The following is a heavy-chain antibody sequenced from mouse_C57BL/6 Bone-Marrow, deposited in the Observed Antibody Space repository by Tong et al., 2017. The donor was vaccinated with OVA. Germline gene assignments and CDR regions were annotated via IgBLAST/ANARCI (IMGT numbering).Heavy chain of an antibody. D-gene: IGHD2-4*01. CDR2: ISSGSSTI. CDR3: TRDYDYDSDY. V-gene: IGHV5-17*01. J-gene: IGHJ2*01. Sequence: EVQLQESGGGLVKPGGSLKLSCAASGFTFSDYGMHWVRQAPEKGLEWVAYISSGSSTIYYADTVKGRFTISRDNAKNTLFLQMTSLRSEDTAMYYCTRDYDYDSDYWGQGTTLTVSS. CDR1: GFTFSDYG.